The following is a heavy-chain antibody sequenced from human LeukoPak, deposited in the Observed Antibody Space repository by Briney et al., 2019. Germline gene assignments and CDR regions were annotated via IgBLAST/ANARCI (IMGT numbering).Heavy chain of an antibody. J-gene: IGHJ6*03. CDR1: GGSISSYY. CDR3: ARASSSWYKDYYYYMDV. V-gene: IGHV4-4*07. D-gene: IGHD6-13*01. CDR2: IYTSGST. Sequence: SETLSLTCTVSGGSISSYYWSWIRQPAGKGLEWIGRIYTSGSTNYNPSLKSRVTMSVDTSKNQFSLKLSSVTAADTAVYYCARASSSWYKDYYYYMDVWGKGTTVTVSS.